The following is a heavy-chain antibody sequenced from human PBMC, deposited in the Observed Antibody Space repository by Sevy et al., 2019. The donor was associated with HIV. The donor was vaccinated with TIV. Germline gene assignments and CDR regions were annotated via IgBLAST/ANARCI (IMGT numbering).Heavy chain of an antibody. J-gene: IGHJ6*02. CDR1: GYTFSGYY. Sequence: ASVKVSCKASGYTFSGYYMHWVRQVPGQGLEWMGWINPNRGDTNYAQKFQGRVTMTRDTSIRTAYLELSRLRSQDTAVYFCAREPETLTRGNYGMDVWGQGTTVTVSS. D-gene: IGHD3-9*01. CDR3: AREPETLTRGNYGMDV. CDR2: INPNRGDT. V-gene: IGHV1-2*02.